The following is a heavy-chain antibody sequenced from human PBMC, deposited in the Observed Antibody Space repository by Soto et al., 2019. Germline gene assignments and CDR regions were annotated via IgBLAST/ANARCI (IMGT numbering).Heavy chain of an antibody. CDR3: AREFPALSSTWREHFQP. CDR1: GYTFSDYA. V-gene: IGHV1-3*01. CDR2: INAGNGNT. J-gene: IGHJ1*01. D-gene: IGHD6-13*01. Sequence: GASVKASCKASGYTFSDYAIHWVRQDPGQRLEWMGWINAGNGNTKCSQKFQGRVTITRDTSANTAYMELSSLTSEDAAVYYCAREFPALSSTWREHFQPWGQGTLVTVSS.